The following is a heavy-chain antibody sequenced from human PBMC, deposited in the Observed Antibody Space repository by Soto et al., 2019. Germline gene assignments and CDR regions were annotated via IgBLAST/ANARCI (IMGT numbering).Heavy chain of an antibody. D-gene: IGHD6-19*01. V-gene: IGHV1-69*01. CDR2: IIPIFGTA. Sequence: SVKVSCQASGGTFSSYAISWVRQAPVQGLEWMGGIIPIFGTANYAQKFQGRVTITADESTSTAYMELSRLRSEDTAVYYCARAGIIAVAGTTNWFDPWGQGTLVTVSS. CDR3: ARAGIIAVAGTTNWFDP. J-gene: IGHJ5*02. CDR1: GGTFSSYA.